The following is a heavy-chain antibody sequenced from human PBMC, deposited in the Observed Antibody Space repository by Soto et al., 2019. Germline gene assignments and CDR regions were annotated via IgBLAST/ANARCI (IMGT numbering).Heavy chain of an antibody. CDR1: GFTFSSYD. CDR3: AKPAYVSGTYYNVLDY. CDR2: ISGSGGNT. V-gene: IGHV3-23*01. J-gene: IGHJ4*02. Sequence: GGSLRLSCAAPGFTFSSYDMRRVRQAPGKGLEWVSGISGSGGNTYYADSVKGRFTITRDNSKKTVFLQMNSLRGEDTAIYYCAKPAYVSGTYYNVLDYWGQGTLVTVSS. D-gene: IGHD3-10*01.